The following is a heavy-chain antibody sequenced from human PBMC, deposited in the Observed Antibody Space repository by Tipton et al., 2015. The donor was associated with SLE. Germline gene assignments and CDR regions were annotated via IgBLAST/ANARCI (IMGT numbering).Heavy chain of an antibody. J-gene: IGHJ4*02. CDR3: ARQRTYYDFWSVHYKVFDY. D-gene: IGHD3-3*01. CDR2: INHSGST. Sequence: TLSLTCAVYGGSFSGYYWNWIRQPPGKGLEWIGEINHSGSTNYDPSLKSRVTISVDTSKNQFSLNLSSVTAADTAVYYCARQRTYYDFWSVHYKVFDYWGQGTLVTVSS. CDR1: GGSFSGYY. V-gene: IGHV4-34*01.